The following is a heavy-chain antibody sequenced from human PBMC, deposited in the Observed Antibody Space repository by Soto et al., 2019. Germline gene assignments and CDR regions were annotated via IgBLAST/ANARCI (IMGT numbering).Heavy chain of an antibody. V-gene: IGHV4-34*01. Sequence: SETLSLTCAVYGGSFSGYYWSWIRQPPGKGLEWIGEINHSGSTNYNPSLKSRVTISVDASKNQFSLKLSSVTAADTAVYYCARPTYYYDSSGYYYFEYWGQGTLVTVSS. CDR1: GGSFSGYY. CDR3: ARPTYYYDSSGYYYFEY. CDR2: INHSGST. D-gene: IGHD3-22*01. J-gene: IGHJ4*02.